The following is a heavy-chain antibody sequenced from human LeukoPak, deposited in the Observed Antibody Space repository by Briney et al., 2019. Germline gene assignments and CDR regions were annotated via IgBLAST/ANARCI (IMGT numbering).Heavy chain of an antibody. CDR1: GYTFTSYD. V-gene: IGHV1-8*01. J-gene: IGHJ6*02. CDR3: ARGGSSSWEIYYYYYGMDV. Sequence: ASVKVSCKASGYTFTSYDINWVRQATGQGLEWMGWMNPNSGNTGYAQKFQGRVTMTRNTSTSTAYMELSSLRSEDTAVYHCARGGSSSWEIYYYYYGMDVWGQGTTVTVSS. CDR2: MNPNSGNT. D-gene: IGHD6-13*01.